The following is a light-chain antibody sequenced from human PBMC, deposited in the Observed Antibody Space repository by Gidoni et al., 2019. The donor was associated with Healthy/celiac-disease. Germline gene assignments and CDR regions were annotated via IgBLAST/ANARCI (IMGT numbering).Light chain of an antibody. V-gene: IGLV2-14*03. Sequence: QSALTQPASVSGSTGQSITISCTGTSSDVGGYNYVSWYQQNPGKAPKLMIYDVSNRPSGVSNRFSGSKSGNTASLTISGLQAEDEADYYCSSYTSSSTLVVFGGGTKLTVL. CDR3: SSYTSSSTLVV. CDR1: SSDVGGYNY. CDR2: DVS. J-gene: IGLJ2*01.